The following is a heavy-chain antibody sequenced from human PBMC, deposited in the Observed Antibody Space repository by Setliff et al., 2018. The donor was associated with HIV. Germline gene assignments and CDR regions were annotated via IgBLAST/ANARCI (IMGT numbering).Heavy chain of an antibody. J-gene: IGHJ6*02. CDR3: AKSLRVEMFGVVTTYGMDV. CDR2: TYFSGST. D-gene: IGHD3-3*01. Sequence: PSETLSLTCTVSGASISSSHYYWVWIRQPPGKGLEWIGTTYFSGSTYYNPSLKSRVTMSVDTSENHFSLKLSSVTAADTAIYYCAKSLRVEMFGVVTTYGMDVWGQGTTVT. V-gene: IGHV4-39*02. CDR1: GASISSSHYY.